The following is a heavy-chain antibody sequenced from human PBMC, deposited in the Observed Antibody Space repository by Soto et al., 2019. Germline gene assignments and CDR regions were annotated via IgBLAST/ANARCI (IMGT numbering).Heavy chain of an antibody. Sequence: PRGSLRLSCAASGFTFSSYAMSWVRQAPGKGLEWVSAISGSGGSTYYAASVKGRFTISRDNSKNTLCLQMNSLRAEDTAVYYCANNLRGANWNPNWCDPWRQGPLVTVSS. D-gene: IGHD1-1*01. V-gene: IGHV3-23*01. CDR1: GFTFSSYA. J-gene: IGHJ5*02. CDR2: ISGSGGST. CDR3: ANNLRGANWNPNWCDP.